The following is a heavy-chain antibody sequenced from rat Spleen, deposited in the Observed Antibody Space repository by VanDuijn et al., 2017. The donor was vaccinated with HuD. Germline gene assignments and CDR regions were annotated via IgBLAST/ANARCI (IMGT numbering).Heavy chain of an antibody. Sequence: QVQLKESGPGLVQPSQTLSHTCTVSGLSFASNSVTWIRQPPGKGLEWMATIWESGGTAYNPGFKSRLSISRDTSRSQVFLKMNILQTEDTAMYFCAIGSTTMRFAYWGQGTLVTVSS. J-gene: IGHJ3*01. CDR3: AIGSTTMRFAY. V-gene: IGHV2-47*01. D-gene: IGHD1-5*01. CDR1: GLSFASNS. CDR2: IWESGGT.